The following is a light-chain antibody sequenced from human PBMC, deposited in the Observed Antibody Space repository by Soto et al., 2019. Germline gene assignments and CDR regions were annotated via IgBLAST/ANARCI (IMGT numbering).Light chain of an antibody. Sequence: DIQTTQSPSTLAAFVGDRVTITCRASQSISDSMAWYQQKPGKAPKLLIYRASSLESGVPSRFSGSGSGTEFILTISSLQPDDFATYYCQQYHSWTFGQGTKVEIK. CDR2: RAS. J-gene: IGKJ1*01. V-gene: IGKV1-5*03. CDR1: QSISDS. CDR3: QQYHSWT.